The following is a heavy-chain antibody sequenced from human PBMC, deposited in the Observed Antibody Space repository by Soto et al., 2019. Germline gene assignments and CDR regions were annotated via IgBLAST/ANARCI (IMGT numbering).Heavy chain of an antibody. D-gene: IGHD6-13*01. CDR2: ISSSSYI. V-gene: IGHV3-21*01. CDR3: ARGESSSSWYVYYYGMDV. CDR1: GFTFSSYS. J-gene: IGHJ6*02. Sequence: PGGSLRLSCAASGFTFSSYSMNWVRQAPGKGLEWVSSISSSSYIYYADSVKGRFTISRDNAKNSLYLQMNSLRAEDTAVYYCARGESSSSWYVYYYGMDVWGQGTTVTVSS.